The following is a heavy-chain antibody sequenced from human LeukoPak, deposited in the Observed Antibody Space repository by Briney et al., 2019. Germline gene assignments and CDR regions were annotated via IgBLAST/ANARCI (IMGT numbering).Heavy chain of an antibody. Sequence: GSLILSCADSGVTFSSYEMGGGRHAQGKGLEWVSYISSSGSTIYYADSVKGRFTISRDNAKNSLYLQMNSLRAEDTAVYYCAELGITMIGGVWGKGTTVTISS. J-gene: IGHJ6*04. D-gene: IGHD3-10*02. CDR1: GVTFSSYE. V-gene: IGHV3-48*03. CDR3: AELGITMIGGV. CDR2: ISSSGSTI.